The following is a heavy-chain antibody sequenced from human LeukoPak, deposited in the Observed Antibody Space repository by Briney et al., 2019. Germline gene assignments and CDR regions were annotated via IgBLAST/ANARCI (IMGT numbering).Heavy chain of an antibody. CDR3: ASRDDSSGWYYFAN. D-gene: IGHD3-22*01. CDR2: IYPGDSDT. J-gene: IGHJ4*02. Sequence: GSLKISCKGSGYSLTSYWIGWVRQMPGKGLEWMGIIYPGDSDTRYSPSFPSHVTISAHKSICTAYLPRCSLRAPDTAMYYCASRDDSSGWYYFANWGQGTLVTVSS. V-gene: IGHV5-51*01. CDR1: GYSLTSYW.